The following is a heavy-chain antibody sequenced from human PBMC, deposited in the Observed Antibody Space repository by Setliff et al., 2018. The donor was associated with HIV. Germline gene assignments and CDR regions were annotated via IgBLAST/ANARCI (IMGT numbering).Heavy chain of an antibody. CDR2: ISYNSGNT. CDR3: ASQTGGRRAFEI. D-gene: IGHD3-16*01. CDR1: GYTSNNYG. V-gene: IGHV1-18*01. J-gene: IGHJ3*02. Sequence: ASVKVSCKASGYTSNNYGISWVRQAPGQGLEWMGWISYNSGNTHYSQRLQDXXXMTIDTLTATVYMELTSLRSDDTAVDYCASQTGGRRAFEIWGQGT.